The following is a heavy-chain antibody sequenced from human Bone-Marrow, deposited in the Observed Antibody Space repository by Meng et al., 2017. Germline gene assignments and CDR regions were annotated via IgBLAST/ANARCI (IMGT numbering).Heavy chain of an antibody. D-gene: IGHD3-10*01. V-gene: IGHV3-21*01. CDR2: ISSSSSYI. CDR3: ARAVGVTEEAGYYGSGGFGGVDY. J-gene: IGHJ4*02. Sequence: GESLKISCAASGFTFSSYSMNWVRQAPGKGLEWVSSISSSSSYIYYADSVKGRFTISRDNAKNSLYLQMNSLRAEDTAVYYCARAVGVTEEAGYYGSGGFGGVDYWGQGTLVTVSS. CDR1: GFTFSSYS.